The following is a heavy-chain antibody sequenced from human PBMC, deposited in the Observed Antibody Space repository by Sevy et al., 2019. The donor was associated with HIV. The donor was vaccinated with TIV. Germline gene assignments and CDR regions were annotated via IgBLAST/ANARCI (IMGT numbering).Heavy chain of an antibody. CDR2: ISYDGSNI. Sequence: GGSLRLSCVAPGFNFSNYAMHWVRQAPAKGLEWVAFISYDGSNIYYADSVKGRFTISRDNSKNTLYLQMNSLRAEDTAVYYCARDRDGYQQGVFDYWGQGTLVTVSS. CDR1: GFNFSNYA. D-gene: IGHD2-21*01. CDR3: ARDRDGYQQGVFDY. J-gene: IGHJ4*02. V-gene: IGHV3-30-3*01.